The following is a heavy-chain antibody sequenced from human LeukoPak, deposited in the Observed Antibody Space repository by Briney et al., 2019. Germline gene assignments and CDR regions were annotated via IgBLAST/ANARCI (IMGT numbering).Heavy chain of an antibody. D-gene: IGHD2-2*01. V-gene: IGHV4-39*01. Sequence: PSETLSLTCTVSGGSISSSSYYWGWIRQPPGKGLEWIGSIYYSGSTYYNPSLKSRVTISVDTSKNQFSLKLSSVTAADTAVYYCARLFEVPAALIDYWGQGTLVTVSS. CDR2: IYYSGST. CDR3: ARLFEVPAALIDY. J-gene: IGHJ4*02. CDR1: GGSISSSSYY.